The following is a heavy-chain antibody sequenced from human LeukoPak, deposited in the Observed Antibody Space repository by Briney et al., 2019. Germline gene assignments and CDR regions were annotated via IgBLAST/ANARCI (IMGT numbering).Heavy chain of an antibody. J-gene: IGHJ3*02. CDR3: ARDGPVGATTGAFDI. Sequence: SVKVSCKASGGTFSSYAISWVRQAPGQGLEWMGRIIPIFGTANYAQKFQGRVTITTDESTSTAYMELSSLRSEDTAVYYCARDGPVGATTGAFDIWGQGTMVTVSS. V-gene: IGHV1-69*05. D-gene: IGHD1-26*01. CDR1: GGTFSSYA. CDR2: IIPIFGTA.